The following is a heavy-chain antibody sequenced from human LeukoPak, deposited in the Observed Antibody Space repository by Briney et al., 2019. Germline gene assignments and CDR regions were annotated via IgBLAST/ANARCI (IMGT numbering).Heavy chain of an antibody. Sequence: SVTVSCKASGGTFSSYAISWVRQAPGQGLEWMGGIIPIFGTANYAQKFQGRVTITADKSTSTAYMELSSLRSEDTAVYYCATEVESYSSDWDDAFDIWGQGTMVTVSS. CDR2: IIPIFGTA. V-gene: IGHV1-69*06. CDR3: ATEVESYSSDWDDAFDI. D-gene: IGHD6-19*01. J-gene: IGHJ3*02. CDR1: GGTFSSYA.